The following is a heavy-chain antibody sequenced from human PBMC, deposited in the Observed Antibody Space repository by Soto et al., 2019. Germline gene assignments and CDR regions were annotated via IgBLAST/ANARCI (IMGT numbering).Heavy chain of an antibody. CDR2: IIPIFGTA. V-gene: IGHV1-69*06. D-gene: IGHD6-13*01. CDR3: AGVRAVSIAAAGTGFDY. Sequence: QVQLVQSGAEVKKPGSSVKVSCKASGGTFSSYAISWVRQAPGQGLEWMGGIIPIFGTANYAQKFQGRVTITADKSTRRAYVELRSLRSEDTAVYYCAGVRAVSIAAAGTGFDYWGQGTLVTVSS. J-gene: IGHJ4*02. CDR1: GGTFSSYA.